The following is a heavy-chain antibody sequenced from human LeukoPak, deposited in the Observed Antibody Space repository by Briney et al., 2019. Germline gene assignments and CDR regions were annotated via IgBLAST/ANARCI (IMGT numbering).Heavy chain of an antibody. D-gene: IGHD2-2*01. J-gene: IGHJ4*02. CDR3: ASGDIVVVPAAMDY. V-gene: IGHV4-39*01. CDR2: IYYSGST. CDR1: GGSISSSSYY. Sequence: SETLSLTCTVSGGSISSSSYYWGWLRQPPGQGLEWIGSIYYSGSTYYNPSLKSRVTISVDTSKNQFSLKLSSVTAADTAVYYCASGDIVVVPAAMDYWGQGTLVTVSS.